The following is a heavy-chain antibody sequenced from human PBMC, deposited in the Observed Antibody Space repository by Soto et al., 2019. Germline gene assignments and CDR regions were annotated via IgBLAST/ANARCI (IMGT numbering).Heavy chain of an antibody. V-gene: IGHV4-59*01. D-gene: IGHD6-6*01. Sequence: SETLSLTCTVSGGSISSYYWSWIRQPPGKGLEWIGYIYYSGSTNYNPSLKSRVTISVDTSKNQFSLKLSSVTAADTAVYYCARVIGHYSSSSVFDYWGQGTLVTVS. CDR3: ARVIGHYSSSSVFDY. CDR1: GGSISSYY. CDR2: IYYSGST. J-gene: IGHJ4*02.